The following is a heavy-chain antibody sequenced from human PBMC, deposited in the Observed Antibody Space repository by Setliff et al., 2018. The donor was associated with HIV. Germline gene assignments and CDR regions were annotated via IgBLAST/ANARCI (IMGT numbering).Heavy chain of an antibody. J-gene: IGHJ3*02. CDR3: ARGIGFTRRYDAFDI. Sequence: GESLKISCQGSGYSFTSHWIVWVRQKPGKGLEWMGIIYPGDSDVRFSPSFRGQVTISTNTSISTVSLQWNTLKASDTAMYFCARGIGFTRRYDAFDIWGQGTMVTVSS. CDR1: GYSFTSHW. D-gene: IGHD3-9*01. V-gene: IGHV5-51*01. CDR2: IYPGDSDV.